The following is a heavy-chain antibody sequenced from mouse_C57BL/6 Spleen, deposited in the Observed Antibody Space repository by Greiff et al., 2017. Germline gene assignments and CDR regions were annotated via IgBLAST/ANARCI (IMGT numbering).Heavy chain of an antibody. J-gene: IGHJ2*01. Sequence: EVQLQQSGPVLVKPGASVKMSCKASGYTFTDYYMNWVKQSHGKSLEWIGVINPYNGGTSYNQKFKGKATLTVDKSSSTAYMELNSLTSEDSAVYYCARRITTVVEGYFDYWGQGTTLTVSS. CDR2: INPYNGGT. CDR3: ARRITTVVEGYFDY. CDR1: GYTFTDYY. D-gene: IGHD1-1*01. V-gene: IGHV1-19*01.